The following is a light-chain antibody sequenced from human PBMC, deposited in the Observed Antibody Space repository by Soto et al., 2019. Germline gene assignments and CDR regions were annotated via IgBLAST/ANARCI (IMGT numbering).Light chain of an antibody. V-gene: IGKV3-20*01. Sequence: DIVFTQTPGTLSLSPGERATLSCRASQSFSSYLAWYQQKPGQAPRLLIYGASSRATGIPARFSGSGSGTALTLTISRLEPEEFVAYSCQQYASSPPTFGQGTKLEIK. CDR3: QQYASSPPT. CDR2: GAS. J-gene: IGKJ2*01. CDR1: QSFSSY.